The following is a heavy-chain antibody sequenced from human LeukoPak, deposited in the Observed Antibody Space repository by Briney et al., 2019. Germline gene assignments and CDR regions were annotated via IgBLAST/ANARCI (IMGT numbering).Heavy chain of an antibody. V-gene: IGHV3-30*02. CDR2: IRYDGSNK. CDR1: GFTFSSYG. D-gene: IGHD3-16*02. Sequence: GGSLRLSXAASGFTFSSYGMHWVRQAPGKGLEWVAFIRYDGSNKYYADSVKGRFTISRDNSKNTLYLQMNSLRAEDTAVYYCAKDEGDYVWGSYPDYWGQGTLVTVSS. CDR3: AKDEGDYVWGSYPDY. J-gene: IGHJ4*02.